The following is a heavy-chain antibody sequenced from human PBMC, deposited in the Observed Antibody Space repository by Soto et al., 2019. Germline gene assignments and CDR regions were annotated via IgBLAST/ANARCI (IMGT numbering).Heavy chain of an antibody. CDR2: IKQDGSEK. Sequence: LRLSCAASGFTFSSYWMSWVRQAPGKGLEWVANIKQDGSEKYYVDSVKGRFTISRDNAKNSLYLQMNSLRAEDTAVYYCARDEGSDYDFWSGYYNYYYGMDVWGQGTTVTVSS. D-gene: IGHD3-3*01. CDR1: GFTFSSYW. J-gene: IGHJ6*02. V-gene: IGHV3-7*03. CDR3: ARDEGSDYDFWSGYYNYYYGMDV.